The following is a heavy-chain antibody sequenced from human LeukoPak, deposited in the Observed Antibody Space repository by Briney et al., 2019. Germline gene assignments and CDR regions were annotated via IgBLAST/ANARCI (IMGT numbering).Heavy chain of an antibody. D-gene: IGHD6-13*01. CDR1: GGSISSYY. CDR3: AREWVYQQLVPVLYYYYMDV. Sequence: PSETLSLTCTVSGGSISSYYWSWIRQPAGKGLEWIGRIYTSGSTNYNPSLKSRVTMSVDTSKNQFSLQLSSVTAADTAVYYCAREWVYQQLVPVLYYYYMDVWGKGTTVTVSS. J-gene: IGHJ6*03. CDR2: IYTSGST. V-gene: IGHV4-4*07.